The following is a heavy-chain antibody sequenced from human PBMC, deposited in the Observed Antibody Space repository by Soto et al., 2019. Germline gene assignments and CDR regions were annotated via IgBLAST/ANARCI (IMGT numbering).Heavy chain of an antibody. V-gene: IGHV4-34*01. CDR1: GGSFSGYY. J-gene: IGHJ6*02. CDR3: ARQEVPQWFTKGYYGMDV. D-gene: IGHD2-8*01. Sequence: SETLSLTCAVYGGSFSGYYWTWIRQPPGKGLEWIGEINHRGNTNYNPSLKSRVTISVDTSKNQFSLKLTSVTAADTAVYYCARQEVPQWFTKGYYGMDVWDQGTTVTV. CDR2: INHRGNT.